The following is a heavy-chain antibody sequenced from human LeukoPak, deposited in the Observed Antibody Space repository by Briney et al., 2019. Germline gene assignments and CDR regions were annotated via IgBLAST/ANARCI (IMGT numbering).Heavy chain of an antibody. D-gene: IGHD3-22*01. Sequence: GGSLRLSCAASGFTFSSYGMHWVRQAPGQGLEWMGGIIPIFGTANYAQKFQGRVTITADESTSTAYMELSSLRSEDTAVYYCARSFVDDSSGPTYYFDYWGQGTLVTVSS. J-gene: IGHJ4*02. CDR1: GFTFSSYG. CDR2: IIPIFGTA. V-gene: IGHV1-69*01. CDR3: ARSFVDDSSGPTYYFDY.